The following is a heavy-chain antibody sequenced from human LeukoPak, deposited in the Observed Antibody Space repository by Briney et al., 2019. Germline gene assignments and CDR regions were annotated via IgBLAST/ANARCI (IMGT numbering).Heavy chain of an antibody. CDR2: INHSGST. J-gene: IGHJ6*03. D-gene: IGHD1-26*01. CDR3: ARGRGSYWVGYYYYYMDV. CDR1: GGSFSGYY. V-gene: IGHV4-34*01. Sequence: PSETLSLTCAVYGGSFSGYYWSWIRQPPGKGLEWIGEINHSGSTNYNPSLKSRVTISVDTSKNQFSLKLSSVTAADTAVYYCARGRGSYWVGYYYYYMDVWGKGTTVTASS.